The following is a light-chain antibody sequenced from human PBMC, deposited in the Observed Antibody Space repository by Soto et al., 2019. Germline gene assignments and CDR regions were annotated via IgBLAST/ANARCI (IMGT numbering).Light chain of an antibody. J-gene: IGKJ1*01. Sequence: EIVLTQSPDTLSLSPGERGTLSCRASQSVSSNLAWYQQKRGQAPRLLIYGASTRATGIPARFSGSGSGTEFTLTISSLQSEDFAAYFCQQYNDWPRTFGQGTKVDIK. CDR2: GAS. CDR3: QQYNDWPRT. CDR1: QSVSSN. V-gene: IGKV3-15*01.